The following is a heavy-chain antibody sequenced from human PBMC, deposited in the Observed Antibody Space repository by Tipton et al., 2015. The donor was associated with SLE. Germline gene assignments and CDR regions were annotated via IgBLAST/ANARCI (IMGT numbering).Heavy chain of an antibody. J-gene: IGHJ4*02. V-gene: IGHV4-39*07. CDR2: TNYDSGST. Sequence: TLPLTCTVSGGPISSSGYYWGWIRRPPGKGLEWIGSTNYDSGSTHYNPSLKSRVTISVDTSQTQFSLKLTSVTAADTAVYYCARRDNFWGSYRRAHPYFDLWGQGALVTVSS. D-gene: IGHD3-16*02. CDR3: ARRDNFWGSYRRAHPYFDL. CDR1: GGPISSSGYY.